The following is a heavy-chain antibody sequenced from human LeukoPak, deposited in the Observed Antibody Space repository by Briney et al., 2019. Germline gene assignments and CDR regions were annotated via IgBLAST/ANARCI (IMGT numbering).Heavy chain of an antibody. CDR2: IYYSGST. CDR1: GGSFSSSSYY. D-gene: IGHD6-13*01. Sequence: SETLSLTCTVSGGSFSSSSYYWGWLRQPPGKGLEWIGSIYYSGSTYYNPSLKSRVTISVDTSKNQFSLKLSSVTAADTAVYYCASTIAAAGGGNYWGQGTLVTVSS. V-gene: IGHV4-39*01. J-gene: IGHJ4*02. CDR3: ASTIAAAGGGNY.